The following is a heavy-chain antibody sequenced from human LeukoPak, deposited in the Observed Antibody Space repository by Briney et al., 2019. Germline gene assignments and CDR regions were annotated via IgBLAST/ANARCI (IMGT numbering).Heavy chain of an antibody. V-gene: IGHV4-59*08. CDR3: ARSIAVAGYYFAY. Sequence: SETLSLTCTVSGGSISGYYWSWIRQPPGRGLEWIGYIYYSGSTNYNPSLKSRVTTSVDTSKNQFSLKLSSVTAADTAVYYCARSIAVAGYYFAYWGQGTLVTVSS. CDR2: IYYSGST. CDR1: GGSISGYY. J-gene: IGHJ4*02. D-gene: IGHD6-19*01.